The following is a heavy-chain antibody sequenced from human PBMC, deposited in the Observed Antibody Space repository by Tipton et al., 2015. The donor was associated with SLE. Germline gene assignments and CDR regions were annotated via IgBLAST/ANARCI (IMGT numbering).Heavy chain of an antibody. D-gene: IGHD3-10*01. CDR2: IYTSGSA. V-gene: IGHV4-4*07. J-gene: IGHJ4*02. CDR3: AWLRYVSGSFDY. CDR1: GGSISSYY. Sequence: TLSLTCTVSGGSISSYYWSWIRQPAGKGREWIGRIYTSGSANYNPSLKSRVTMSVDTSKNQFSLKLSSVTAADAAVYYCAWLRYVSGSFDYWGQGTLVTFSS.